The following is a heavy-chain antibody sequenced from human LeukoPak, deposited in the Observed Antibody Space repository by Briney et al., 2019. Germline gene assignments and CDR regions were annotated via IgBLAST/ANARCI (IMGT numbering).Heavy chain of an antibody. CDR1: GFTFSGYT. CDR2: ITGSGDTT. D-gene: IGHD1-26*01. Sequence: PGGSLRLSCAASGFTFSGYTMNWVRQAPGKGLEWISTITGSGDTTYYADSVKGRFTFSRDTFKNTLYLQMNSLRDEDTAVYYCAKGPSGWSSLPRGDWFDSWGQGTRVTVSS. J-gene: IGHJ5*01. CDR3: AKGPSGWSSLPRGDWFDS. V-gene: IGHV3-23*01.